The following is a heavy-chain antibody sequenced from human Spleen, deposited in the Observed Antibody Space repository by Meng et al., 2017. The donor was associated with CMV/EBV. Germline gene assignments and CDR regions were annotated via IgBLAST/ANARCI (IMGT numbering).Heavy chain of an antibody. V-gene: IGHV3-23*01. Sequence: AQLQEWGPGLVKPSQTLSLTCTVSGGSISSGSYYWSWVRQSPGKGLEWVSAISGSGGSTYYADSVKGRFTISRDNSKNTLYLQMNSLRAEDTAVYYCAKVVASGWYLFDYWGQGTLVTVSS. CDR2: ISGSGGST. D-gene: IGHD6-19*01. J-gene: IGHJ4*02. CDR1: GGSISSGSYY. CDR3: AKVVASGWYLFDY.